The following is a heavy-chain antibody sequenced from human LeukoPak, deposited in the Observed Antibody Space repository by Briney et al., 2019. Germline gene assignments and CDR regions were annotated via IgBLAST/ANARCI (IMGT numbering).Heavy chain of an antibody. CDR3: ARPFYDSSGYNWFDP. J-gene: IGHJ5*02. D-gene: IGHD3-22*01. CDR1: GGSISSSSYY. CDR2: IYYSGST. Sequence: PSETLSLTCTVSGGSISSSSYYWGWIRQPPGKGLEWIGSIYYSGSTYYNPSLKSRVTISVDTSKNQFSLELSSVTAADTAVYYCARPFYDSSGYNWFDPWGQGTLVTVSS. V-gene: IGHV4-39*01.